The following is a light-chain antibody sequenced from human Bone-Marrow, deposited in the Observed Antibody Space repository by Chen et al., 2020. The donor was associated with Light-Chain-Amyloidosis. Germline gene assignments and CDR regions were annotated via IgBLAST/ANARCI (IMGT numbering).Light chain of an antibody. V-gene: IGLV2-14*01. Sequence: QSALTQPASVSGSPGQSITFSCTGTSSDVDGDNLVSWYQQHPDKAPTLRIYEVTNRPSWVPDRFSGSKADNTASLTISGLQTEDEADYFCSSYTITNTLVFGSGTRVTVL. CDR1: SSDVDGDNL. CDR2: EVT. CDR3: SSYTITNTLV. J-gene: IGLJ1*01.